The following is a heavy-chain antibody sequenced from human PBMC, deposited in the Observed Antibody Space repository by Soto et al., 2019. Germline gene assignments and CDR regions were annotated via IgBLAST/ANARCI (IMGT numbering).Heavy chain of an antibody. J-gene: IGHJ5*02. CDR3: ARGIWNIEEMICGFYFDP. V-gene: IGHV4-30-2*01. CDR2: ISQSGAT. D-gene: IGHD2-15*01. CDR1: GGSITSGAYS. Sequence: SETLSLTCAVSGGSITSGAYSWSWIRQPPGKVLEWLGYISQSGATYYNPALERRVTTSMDRSKNALSLNLSSVTADDTAVYYCARGIWNIEEMICGFYFDPWGPGTLVTVSS.